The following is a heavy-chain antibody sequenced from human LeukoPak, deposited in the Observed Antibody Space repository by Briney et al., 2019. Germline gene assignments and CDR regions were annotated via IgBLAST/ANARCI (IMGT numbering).Heavy chain of an antibody. CDR1: GGSISSYY. J-gene: IGHJ3*02. CDR2: IYTSGST. CDR3: AREVTYYYDSSGYGDAFDI. Sequence: SETLSLTCTVSGGSISSYYWSWIRQPAGKGLEWIGRIYTSGSTNYNPSLKSRVTMSVDTAKNQFSLKLSSVTAADTAVYYSAREVTYYYDSSGYGDAFDIWGQGTMVTVSS. D-gene: IGHD3-22*01. V-gene: IGHV4-4*07.